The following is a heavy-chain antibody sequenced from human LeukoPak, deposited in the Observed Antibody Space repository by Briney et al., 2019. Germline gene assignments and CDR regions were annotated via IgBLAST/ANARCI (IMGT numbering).Heavy chain of an antibody. D-gene: IGHD6-13*01. CDR3: ARDKVWQQLVPNWFDP. J-gene: IGHJ5*02. Sequence: SETLSLTCTVSGYSISSGYYWGWIRQPPGKGLEWIGSIYHSGSTYYNPSLKSRVTISVDTSKNQFSLKLSSVTAADTAVYYCARDKVWQQLVPNWFDPWDQGTLVTVSS. V-gene: IGHV4-38-2*02. CDR1: GYSISSGYY. CDR2: IYHSGST.